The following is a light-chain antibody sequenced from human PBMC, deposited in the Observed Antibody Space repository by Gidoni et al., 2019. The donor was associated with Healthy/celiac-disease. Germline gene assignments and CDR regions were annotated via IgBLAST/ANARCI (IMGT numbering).Light chain of an antibody. CDR2: KDS. CDR1: ALPQQY. CDR3: QSADSSGTYWV. V-gene: IGLV3-25*03. Sequence: SYELTQPPSVSVSPGQTARTICSGDALPQQYAYWYQQKPGQAPVLVIYKDSERPSGIPERFSGSSSGTTVTLTISGVQAEDEADYYCQSADSSGTYWVFGGGTKLTVL. J-gene: IGLJ3*02.